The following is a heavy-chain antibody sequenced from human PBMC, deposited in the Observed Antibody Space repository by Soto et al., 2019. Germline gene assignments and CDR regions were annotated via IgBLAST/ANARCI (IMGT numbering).Heavy chain of an antibody. CDR1: GFTFTNYF. V-gene: IGHV1-46*01. D-gene: IGHD6-25*01. CDR3: ARGDGRGSSGFYYYYGMEV. Sequence: QVQLVQAGAEVKKPGASVKVSCKASGFTFTNYFFHWLRQAPRQGLEWMGIISPYDGSTNHVQSLQGRVTMTSDTSTSTVYMELSSLRSEDTAVYYCARGDGRGSSGFYYYYGMEVWGNGTTVTVSS. CDR2: ISPYDGST. J-gene: IGHJ6*04.